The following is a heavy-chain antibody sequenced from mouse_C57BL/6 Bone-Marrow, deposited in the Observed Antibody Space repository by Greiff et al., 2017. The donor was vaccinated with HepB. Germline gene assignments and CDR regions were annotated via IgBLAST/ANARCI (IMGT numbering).Heavy chain of an antibody. CDR1: GYTFTDYY. CDR3: ARYDGYYLYAMDY. D-gene: IGHD2-3*01. J-gene: IGHJ4*01. CDR2: IYPGSGNT. Sequence: QVQLKQSGAELVRPGASVKLSCKASGYTFTDYYINWVKQRPGQGLEWIARIYPGSGNTYYNEKFKGKATLTAEKSSSTAYMQLSSLTSEDSAVYFCARYDGYYLYAMDYWGQGTSVTVSS. V-gene: IGHV1-76*01.